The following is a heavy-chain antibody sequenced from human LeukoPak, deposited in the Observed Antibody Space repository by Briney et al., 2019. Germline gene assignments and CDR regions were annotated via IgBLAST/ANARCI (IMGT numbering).Heavy chain of an antibody. Sequence: PLETLSLTCGVHGGPFSGHYWSWICQPPGKGLEWIGEINHSGSTNYKPSLKGRVTISVDTSKNQFSLKLSSVTAADTAFYYCARQYSTNWYDDRGWFDPWGQGTLSPSPQ. J-gene: IGHJ5*02. CDR1: GGPFSGHY. CDR3: ARQYSTNWYDDRGWFDP. CDR2: INHSGST. D-gene: IGHD6-13*01. V-gene: IGHV4-34*01.